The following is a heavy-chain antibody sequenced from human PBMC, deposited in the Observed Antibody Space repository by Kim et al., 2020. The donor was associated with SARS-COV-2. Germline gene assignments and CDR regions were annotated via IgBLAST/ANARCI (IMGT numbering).Heavy chain of an antibody. CDR3: AKGPRSRSGESY. D-gene: IGHD6-19*01. CDR1: GFTFSSYT. Sequence: GGSLRLSCAASGFTFSSYTMSWVRQVPGKGLEWVSSITNSAGNTYSADSVKGRFTISRDNSKNTLYLQMNSLSAEDTALYYCAKGPRSRSGESYWGQGILVTVSS. V-gene: IGHV3-23*01. J-gene: IGHJ4*02. CDR2: ITNSAGNT.